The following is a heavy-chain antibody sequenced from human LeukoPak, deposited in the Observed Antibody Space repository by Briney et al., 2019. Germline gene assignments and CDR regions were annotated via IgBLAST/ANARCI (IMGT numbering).Heavy chain of an antibody. V-gene: IGHV1-2*02. CDR3: ARDYYDSSGYYGEDAFDI. CDR2: INPNSGGT. J-gene: IGHJ3*02. Sequence: GASVKVSCKASGYTFTSHFMHWVRQAPGQGLEWMGWINPNSGGTNYAQKFQGRVTMTRDTSISTAYMELSRLRSDDTAVYYCARDYYDSSGYYGEDAFDIWGQGTMVTVSS. CDR1: GYTFTSHF. D-gene: IGHD3-22*01.